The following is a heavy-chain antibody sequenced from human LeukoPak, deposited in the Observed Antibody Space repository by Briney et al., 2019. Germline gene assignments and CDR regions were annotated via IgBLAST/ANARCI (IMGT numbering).Heavy chain of an antibody. CDR1: GCSISSGYY. D-gene: IGHD1-14*01. V-gene: IGHV4-38-2*02. CDR2: IYHSGST. J-gene: IGHJ4*02. CDR3: ARVGAITAFDY. Sequence: SETLSLTCTVSGCSISSGYYWGWVRQPPGKGLEWIGGIYHSGSTYYNPSLKSRVTISVDTSKNQFSLKLSSVTAADTDVYYCARVGAITAFDYWGQGTLVTVSS.